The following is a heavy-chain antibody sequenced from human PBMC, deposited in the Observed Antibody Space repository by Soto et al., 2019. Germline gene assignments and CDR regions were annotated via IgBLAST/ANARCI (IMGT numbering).Heavy chain of an antibody. CDR2: IYRTGST. CDR3: ASRDPGTSVDY. J-gene: IGHJ4*02. V-gene: IGHV4-4*02. Sequence: RSLTCAVSGGSFTSNNWWTWVRQPPGQGLEWIGEIYRTGSTNYNPSLKSRVTISLDKSENQFSLKVTSLTAADTAVYYCASRDPGTSVDYWGQGTLVTVSS. D-gene: IGHD1-7*01. CDR1: GGSFTSNNW.